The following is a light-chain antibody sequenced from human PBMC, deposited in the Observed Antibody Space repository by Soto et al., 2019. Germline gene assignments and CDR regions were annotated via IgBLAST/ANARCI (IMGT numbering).Light chain of an antibody. CDR1: ITDFVSYNR. CDR2: EAR. Sequence: QSLRTKPRWVPGSPGQSFPIFCTGTITDFVSYNRVSWYQQPPGTAPKLIIYEARNRPSGVPDRFSGSKSGNTASLTISGLQAADEADYYCSLYTSENTSAFGTGTKVTVL. CDR3: SLYTSENTSA. V-gene: IGLV2-18*01. J-gene: IGLJ1*01.